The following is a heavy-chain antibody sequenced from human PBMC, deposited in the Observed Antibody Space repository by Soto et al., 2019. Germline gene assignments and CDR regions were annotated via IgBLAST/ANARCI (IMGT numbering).Heavy chain of an antibody. V-gene: IGHV4-39*01. CDR3: ASQQYYDSSGYYVVY. CDR1: GGSISSNIYY. J-gene: IGHJ4*02. Sequence: SETLSLTCTVSGGSISSNIYYWGGIRQPPGKGLEWIGNIHYSGSTYYDSSLKSRVTISVDTSKNQFSLKLNSVTAADTAMYYCASQQYYDSSGYYVVYWGQGTLDTVSS. CDR2: IHYSGST. D-gene: IGHD3-22*01.